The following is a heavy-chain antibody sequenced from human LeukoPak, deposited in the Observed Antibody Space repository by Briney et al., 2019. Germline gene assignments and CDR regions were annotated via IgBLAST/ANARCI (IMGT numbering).Heavy chain of an antibody. CDR3: ARHVGYYTPPPNWFDP. J-gene: IGHJ5*02. Sequence: TSETLSLTCAVYGGSFSGYYWSWIRQPPGKGLEWIGEINHSGSANYNPSLKSRVTISVDTSKNQFSLKLSSVTAADTAVYYCARHVGYYTPPPNWFDPWGQGTLVAVSS. CDR2: INHSGSA. D-gene: IGHD3-3*01. CDR1: GGSFSGYY. V-gene: IGHV4-34*01.